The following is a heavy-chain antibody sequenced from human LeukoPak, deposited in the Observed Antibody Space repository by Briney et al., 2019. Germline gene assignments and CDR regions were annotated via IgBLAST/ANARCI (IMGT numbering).Heavy chain of an antibody. V-gene: IGHV1-69*05. Sequence: SVKVSCKASGGTFSSYAISWVRQAPGQGLEWIGGIIPIFGTANYAQKFQGRVTITTDESTSTAYMELSSLRSEDTAVYYCARGRDWWGAFDIWGQGTMVTVSS. J-gene: IGHJ3*02. D-gene: IGHD2-15*01. CDR2: IIPIFGTA. CDR3: ARGRDWWGAFDI. CDR1: GGTFSSYA.